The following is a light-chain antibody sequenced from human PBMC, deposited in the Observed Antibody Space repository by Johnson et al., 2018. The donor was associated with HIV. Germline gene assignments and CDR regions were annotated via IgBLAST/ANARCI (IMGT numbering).Light chain of an antibody. CDR2: DNN. CDR1: SSGMGNYA. CDR3: VTWDSSLSAYV. Sequence: QSVLTQPPSVSAAPGQKVTISCSGSSSGMGNYAVSWYQQLPGTAPKLLIFDNNKRPSGIPDRFSASTSGTSATLGIPGLQPGDEADYYCVTWDSSLSAYVFGTGTKVTVL. J-gene: IGLJ1*01. V-gene: IGLV1-51*01.